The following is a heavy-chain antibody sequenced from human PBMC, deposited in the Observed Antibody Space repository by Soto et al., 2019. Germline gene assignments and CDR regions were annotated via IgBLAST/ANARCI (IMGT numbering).Heavy chain of an antibody. Sequence: QVQLVQSGAEVKKPGSSVKVSCKASGGTFSSYTISWVRQAPGQGLEWMGRIIPILGIANYAQKFQGRVTITADKSTSTAYKELSSLRSEDTAVYYCARDKLGYCSSTSCYPNNYYYGMDVWGQGTTVTVSS. CDR2: IIPILGIA. V-gene: IGHV1-69*08. CDR1: GGTFSSYT. J-gene: IGHJ6*02. CDR3: ARDKLGYCSSTSCYPNNYYYGMDV. D-gene: IGHD2-2*01.